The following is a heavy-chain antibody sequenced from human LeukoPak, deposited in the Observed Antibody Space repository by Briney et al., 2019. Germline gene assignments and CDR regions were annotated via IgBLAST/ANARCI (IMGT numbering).Heavy chain of an antibody. J-gene: IGHJ4*02. D-gene: IGHD6-6*01. V-gene: IGHV3-21*01. Sequence: GGSLRLSCAASGFTFRSYSMNWVRQAPGKGLEWVSSISSSSSYIYYADSVKGRFTISRDNAKNSLYLQMNSLRAEDTAVYYCAMEGSSSSHFDYWGQGTLVTVSS. CDR1: GFTFRSYS. CDR2: ISSSSSYI. CDR3: AMEGSSSSHFDY.